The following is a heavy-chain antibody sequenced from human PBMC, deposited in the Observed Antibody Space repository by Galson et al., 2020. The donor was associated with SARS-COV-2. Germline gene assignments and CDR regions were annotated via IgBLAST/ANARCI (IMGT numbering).Heavy chain of an antibody. CDR2: ISYDGSNK. J-gene: IGHJ1*01. D-gene: IGHD2-15*01. CDR1: GFTFSSYA. Sequence: GGSLRLSCAASGFTFSSYAMHWVRQAPGKGLEWVAVISYDGSNKYYADSEKGRFTISRDNSKNTLYLQINSLRAEDTAVYYCARPHIRGRCSGGSCYSQYFQHWGQGTLVTVSS. CDR3: ARPHIRGRCSGGSCYSQYFQH. V-gene: IGHV3-30*04.